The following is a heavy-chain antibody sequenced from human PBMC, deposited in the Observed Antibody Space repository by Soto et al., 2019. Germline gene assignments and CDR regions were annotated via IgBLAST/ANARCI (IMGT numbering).Heavy chain of an antibody. Sequence: QVQLQESGPGLVKPSETLSLTCTFSGGSIGAYYWSWIRQSPGRGLEWIGYIYYTGSINYNPSLKSRVTISIDTSKNQFSLELSSVTAADTAVYYCASGPYQPLLFYWGQGTLVTVSS. CDR2: IYYTGSI. J-gene: IGHJ4*02. V-gene: IGHV4-59*01. CDR3: ASGPYQPLLFY. CDR1: GGSIGAYY. D-gene: IGHD2-21*02.